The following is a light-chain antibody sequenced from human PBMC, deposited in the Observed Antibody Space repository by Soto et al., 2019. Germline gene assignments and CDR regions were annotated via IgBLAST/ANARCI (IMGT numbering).Light chain of an antibody. Sequence: EIVLTQSPATLSLSPGERATLSCRASRSVSSNLAWYQQKPGQAPRLLIYAASTRATGIPARFSGSGSGTEFTLTISSLQSEDFAVYYCQQYNNWPVFGQGTKVDIK. CDR2: AAS. J-gene: IGKJ1*01. CDR1: RSVSSN. V-gene: IGKV3-15*01. CDR3: QQYNNWPV.